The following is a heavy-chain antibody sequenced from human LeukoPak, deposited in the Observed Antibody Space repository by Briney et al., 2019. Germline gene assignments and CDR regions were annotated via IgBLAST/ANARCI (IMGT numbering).Heavy chain of an antibody. CDR2: ILHSGST. J-gene: IGHJ4*02. D-gene: IGHD3-10*01. Sequence: TLSLTCAVSGGSISSGGYSWSWIRRPPGKGLEWIGYILHSGSTYFNPSLKSRVTISVDRSKNQFSLKLNSVTAADTAVYYCARTYYYGSGSYSPDYYFDYWGQGTLVTVSS. V-gene: IGHV4-30-2*01. CDR1: GGSISSGGYS. CDR3: ARTYYYGSGSYSPDYYFDY.